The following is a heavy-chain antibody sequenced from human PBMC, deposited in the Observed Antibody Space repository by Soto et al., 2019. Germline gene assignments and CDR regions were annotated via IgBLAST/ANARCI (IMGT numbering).Heavy chain of an antibody. J-gene: IGHJ4*02. D-gene: IGHD2-15*01. CDR3: ARLRGGCPADF. Sequence: PSETLSLTCSVSGGSISNNNYHWGWIRQPPGKGLEWIGSIYYRGNTYYNPSLRSRITISVDTSKNQFSLDLRSVTAVDTAVYLCARLRGGCPADFWGQGTLVTVSS. CDR2: IYYRGNT. V-gene: IGHV4-39*01. CDR1: GGSISNNNYH.